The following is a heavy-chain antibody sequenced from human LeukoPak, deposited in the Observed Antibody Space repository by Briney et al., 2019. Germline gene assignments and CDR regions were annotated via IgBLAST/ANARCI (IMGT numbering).Heavy chain of an antibody. J-gene: IGHJ4*02. CDR1: GVSISSYY. CDR2: IYYSGNT. CDR3: ARGDQPVNLDY. D-gene: IGHD4-11*01. V-gene: IGHV4-59*08. Sequence: NPSETLSLTCTVSGVSISSYYWSWIRQPPGKGLEWIGYIYYSGNTNYNPSLKSRVTISVETSKNQFSLKLSSVTATDTAMYYCARGDQPVNLDYWGQGTLVTVSS.